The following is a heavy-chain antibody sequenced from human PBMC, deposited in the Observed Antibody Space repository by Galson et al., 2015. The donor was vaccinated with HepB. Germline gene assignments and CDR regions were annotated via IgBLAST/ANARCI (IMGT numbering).Heavy chain of an antibody. CDR2: IIPIFGTA. CDR3: ARSIGNWNYYYYGMDV. J-gene: IGHJ6*02. V-gene: IGHV1-69*06. CDR1: GGTFSSYA. D-gene: IGHD1-1*01. Sequence: SVKVSCKASGGTFSSYAISWVRQAPGQGLEWMGGIIPIFGTANYAQKFQGRVTITADKSTSTAYMELSSLRSEDTAVYYCARSIGNWNYYYYGMDVWGQGTTVTVSS.